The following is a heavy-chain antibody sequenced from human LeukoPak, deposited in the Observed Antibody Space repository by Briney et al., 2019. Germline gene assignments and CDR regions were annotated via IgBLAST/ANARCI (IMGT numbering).Heavy chain of an antibody. Sequence: ASVKVSCKASGYSFTAYYLHWVRQAPGQGLEWLAWINPNSGDTEYSQQFQGRVTMPRDTSISTAYMELTRLKSDDTAVYYCARGRYSSGWNDLDYWGQGTLVTVSS. J-gene: IGHJ4*02. CDR2: INPNSGDT. D-gene: IGHD6-19*01. V-gene: IGHV1-2*02. CDR3: ARGRYSSGWNDLDY. CDR1: GYSFTAYY.